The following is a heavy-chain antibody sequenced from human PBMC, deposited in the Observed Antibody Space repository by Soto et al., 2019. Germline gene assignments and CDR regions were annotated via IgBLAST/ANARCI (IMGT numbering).Heavy chain of an antibody. CDR2: INAGNGNT. CDR3: ARVVVLVPAAIRTDYYGMDV. V-gene: IGHV1-3*01. Sequence: ASVKVSCKASGYTFTSYAMHWVRQAPGQRLEWMGWINAGNGNTKYSQKLQGRVTITRDTSASTAYMELSSLRSEDTAVYYCARVVVLVPAAIRTDYYGMDVRGQGTTVTVSS. J-gene: IGHJ6*02. CDR1: GYTFTSYA. D-gene: IGHD2-2*01.